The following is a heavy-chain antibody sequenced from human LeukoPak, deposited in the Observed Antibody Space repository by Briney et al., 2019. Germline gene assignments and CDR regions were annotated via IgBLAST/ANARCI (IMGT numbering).Heavy chain of an antibody. CDR3: ARGPGYCSGGSCYYYYGMDV. CDR1: GGTFSSYA. V-gene: IGHV1-18*01. Sequence: SVKVSCKASGGTFSSYAISWVRQAPGQGLEWMGWISAYNGNTNYAQKLQGRVTMTTDTSTSTAYMGLRSLRSDDTAVYYCARGPGYCSGGSCYYYYGMDVWGQGTTVTVSS. J-gene: IGHJ6*02. CDR2: ISAYNGNT. D-gene: IGHD2-15*01.